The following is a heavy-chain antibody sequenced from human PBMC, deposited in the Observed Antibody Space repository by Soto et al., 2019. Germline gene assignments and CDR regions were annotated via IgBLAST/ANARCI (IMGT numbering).Heavy chain of an antibody. CDR1: DFTFSNAW. J-gene: IGHJ3*01. D-gene: IGHD6-19*01. CDR2: ISGSGGST. Sequence: GGSLRLSCAASDFTFSNAWINWVRQAPGKGLEWVSAISGSGGSTYYADSVKGRFTISRDNAKSTLYLQMNSLRAEDTAVYYCARTLRAVAALDTFDFWGQGTMVTVSS. V-gene: IGHV3-21*01. CDR3: ARTLRAVAALDTFDF.